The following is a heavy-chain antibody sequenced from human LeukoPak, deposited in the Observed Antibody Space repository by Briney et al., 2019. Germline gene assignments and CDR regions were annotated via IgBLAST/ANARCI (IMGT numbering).Heavy chain of an antibody. CDR1: GGSISSDSWW. D-gene: IGHD3-22*01. V-gene: IGHV2-70*18. CDR3: ARMIVSSGYYRHFDY. CDR2: IDWDDDK. Sequence: TLSLTCAVSGGSISSDSWWSWVRQPPGKALEWLTRIDWDDDKYYSTSLKTRLTISKDTSKNQVVLTMTNMDPVDTATYYCARMIVSSGYYRHFDYWGQGTLVTVSS. J-gene: IGHJ4*02.